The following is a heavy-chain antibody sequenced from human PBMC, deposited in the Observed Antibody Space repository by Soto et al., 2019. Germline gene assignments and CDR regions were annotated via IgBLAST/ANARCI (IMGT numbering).Heavy chain of an antibody. CDR1: GDSISSGGYS. Sequence: QLQLQESGSGLVKPSQTLSLTCAVSGDSISSGGYSWNWIRQPPGKGLEGIGYIYHSGGTDYNPSLKSRVTITVDSSNNQFSLKLSSVTAADTAVFYCARASRSGYYLDYWGQGPLVTVSS. V-gene: IGHV4-30-2*01. CDR3: ARASRSGYYLDY. J-gene: IGHJ4*02. CDR2: IYHSGGT. D-gene: IGHD3-22*01.